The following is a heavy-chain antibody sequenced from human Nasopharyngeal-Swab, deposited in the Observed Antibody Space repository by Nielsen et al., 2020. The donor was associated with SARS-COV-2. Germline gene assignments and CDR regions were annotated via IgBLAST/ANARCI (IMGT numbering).Heavy chain of an antibody. CDR3: AKHSPHSPPGDRVFDY. Sequence: GESLKISCAASGFTFSSYAMSWVRQAPGKGLDWVSISGSGDTTYYADSVKDRFTISRDNSKNMLFLQMNSLTADDTAVYYCAKHSPHSPPGDRVFDYWGQGTLVTVSS. J-gene: IGHJ4*02. V-gene: IGHV3-23*01. CDR1: GFTFSSYA. D-gene: IGHD7-27*01. CDR2: SGSGDTT.